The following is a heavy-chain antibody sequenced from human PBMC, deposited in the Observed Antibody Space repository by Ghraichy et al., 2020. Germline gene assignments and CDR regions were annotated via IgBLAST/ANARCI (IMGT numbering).Heavy chain of an antibody. D-gene: IGHD2-8*01. CDR1: GGTFSSYT. J-gene: IGHJ3*02. V-gene: IGHV1-69*02. CDR3: ARGAGPGMVGAFDI. CDR2: IIPILGIA. Sequence: SVKVSCKASGGTFSSYTISWVRQAPGQGLEWMGRIIPILGIANYAQKFQGRVTITADKSTSTAYMELSSLRSEDTAVYYCARGAGPGMVGAFDIWGQGTMVTVSS.